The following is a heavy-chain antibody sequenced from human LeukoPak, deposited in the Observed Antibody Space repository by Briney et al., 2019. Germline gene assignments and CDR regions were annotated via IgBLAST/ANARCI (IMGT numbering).Heavy chain of an antibody. Sequence: PGGSLRLSCAASGFTFSTYWMSWVRQSPGKGLQWVAHIKEDGSEKRHVDSVKGRFTISRDNGKNSLYLEMNSLSPEDTAVYYCVRMVRGPDYWGRGTLVTVSS. D-gene: IGHD3-10*01. CDR3: VRMVRGPDY. J-gene: IGHJ4*02. CDR2: IKEDGSEK. CDR1: GFTFSTYW. V-gene: IGHV3-7*01.